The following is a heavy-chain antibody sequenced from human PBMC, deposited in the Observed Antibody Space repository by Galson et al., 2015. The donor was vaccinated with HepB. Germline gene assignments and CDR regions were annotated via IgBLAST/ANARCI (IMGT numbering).Heavy chain of an antibody. Sequence: SLRLSCAASGFIFSSYAMSWVRQAPGKGLEWVSAISGSGGSTYYADSVKGRFTISRDNSKNTLYLQMNSLRAEDTAVYYCAKPAVSGSYPDYFDYWGQGTLVTVSS. V-gene: IGHV3-23*01. CDR2: ISGSGGST. J-gene: IGHJ4*02. CDR1: GFIFSSYA. CDR3: AKPAVSGSYPDYFDY. D-gene: IGHD1-26*01.